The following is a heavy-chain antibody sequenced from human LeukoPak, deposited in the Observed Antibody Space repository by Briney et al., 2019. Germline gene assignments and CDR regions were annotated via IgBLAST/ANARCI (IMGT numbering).Heavy chain of an antibody. D-gene: IGHD6-19*01. Sequence: GGSLRLSCAASGFTFSSYEMNWVRQAPGKGLEWVPYISSSGSTIYYADSVKGRFTISRDNAKNSLYLQMNSLRAEDTAVYYCASPLAPYSSGWPGNYWGQGTLVTVSS. CDR1: GFTFSSYE. J-gene: IGHJ4*02. CDR3: ASPLAPYSSGWPGNY. CDR2: ISSSGSTI. V-gene: IGHV3-48*03.